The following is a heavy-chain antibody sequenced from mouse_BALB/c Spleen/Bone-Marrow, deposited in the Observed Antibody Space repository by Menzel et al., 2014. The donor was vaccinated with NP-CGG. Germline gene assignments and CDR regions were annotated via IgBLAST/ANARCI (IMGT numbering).Heavy chain of an antibody. CDR2: INPDRSTI. Sequence: EVKLVESGGGLVQPGGSLKLSCAASGFDFSTFWMSWVRQAPGKGLEWIGEINPDRSTINYRPSLKDKFIISRDNAKNTLYLLMSKVRSEDTALYYGARLHYYGYGAYWGQGTLVTVSA. D-gene: IGHD1-2*01. CDR1: GFDFSTFW. V-gene: IGHV4-1*02. J-gene: IGHJ3*01. CDR3: ARLHYYGYGAY.